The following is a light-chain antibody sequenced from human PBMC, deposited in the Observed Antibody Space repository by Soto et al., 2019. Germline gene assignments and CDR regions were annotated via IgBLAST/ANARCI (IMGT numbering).Light chain of an antibody. V-gene: IGLV1-47*01. CDR1: SSNIGSDF. CDR2: RND. J-gene: IGLJ2*01. Sequence: QSVLTQAPSASGTPGQRVTISCSGSSSNIGSDFVYWYQQIPGTAPKLLIYRNDQRPSGVPDRFSGSKSGTSASLAISGLRSEDEADYYCATWDDSLSGRVVFGGGTKLTVL. CDR3: ATWDDSLSGRVV.